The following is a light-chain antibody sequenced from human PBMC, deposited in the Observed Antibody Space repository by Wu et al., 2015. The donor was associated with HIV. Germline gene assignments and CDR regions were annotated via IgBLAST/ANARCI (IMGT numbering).Light chain of an antibody. CDR2: GAF. J-gene: IGKJ4*01. Sequence: EIVMTQSPATLSVSPGDRATLSYRASQTLSSNLAWYQQKPGQDPRLLIYGAFTRATGIPARFSGSGSGTEFTLTISSLQSEDSAVYYCQQYNNWPLTFGGGTKVEIK. V-gene: IGKV3-15*01. CDR1: QTLSSN. CDR3: QQYNNWPLT.